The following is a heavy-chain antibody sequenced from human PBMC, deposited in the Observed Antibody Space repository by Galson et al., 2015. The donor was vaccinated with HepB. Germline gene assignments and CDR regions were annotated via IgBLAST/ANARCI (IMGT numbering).Heavy chain of an antibody. CDR3: ARVKNYYDSSGYRYYYFDY. D-gene: IGHD3-22*01. Sequence: SVKVSCKASGGTFSSYIISWVRQAPGQGLEWMGRIIPILGIANYAQKFQGRVTITADKSTSTAYMELSSLRSEDTAVYYCARVKNYYDSSGYRYYYFDYWGQGTLVTVSS. V-gene: IGHV1-69*02. CDR2: IIPILGIA. J-gene: IGHJ4*02. CDR1: GGTFSSYI.